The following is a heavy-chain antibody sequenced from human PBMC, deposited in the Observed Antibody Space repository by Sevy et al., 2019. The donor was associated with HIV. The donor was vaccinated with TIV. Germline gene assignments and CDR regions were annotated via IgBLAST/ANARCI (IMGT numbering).Heavy chain of an antibody. D-gene: IGHD2-2*02. CDR1: GGSFSGYY. Sequence: SETLSLTCAVYGGSFSGYYWSWIRQPPGKGLEWIGEINHSGSTNYTPSLKSRVTISVDTSKNQFYLKVSSVTAADTDVYYCARGPTGYCSSTSCYRYYGMDVWGQGTTVTVSS. J-gene: IGHJ6*02. CDR3: ARGPTGYCSSTSCYRYYGMDV. CDR2: INHSGST. V-gene: IGHV4-34*01.